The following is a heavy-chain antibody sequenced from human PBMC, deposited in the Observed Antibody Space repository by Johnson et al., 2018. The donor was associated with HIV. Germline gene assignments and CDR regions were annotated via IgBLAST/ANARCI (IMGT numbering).Heavy chain of an antibody. CDR1: GFTVSSNE. CDR2: IKQDGSEK. V-gene: IGHV3-7*01. D-gene: IGHD5-12*01. J-gene: IGHJ3*02. Sequence: VQLVESRGVLVQPGGSLRLSCAASGFTVSSNEMSWVRQAPGKGLEWVANIKQDGSEKYYVDSVKGRFTISRDNAKNSVYLQMNSLRGEDTAGYYCARDEWLRLGGVFDIWGQGTMVTVSS. CDR3: ARDEWLRLGGVFDI.